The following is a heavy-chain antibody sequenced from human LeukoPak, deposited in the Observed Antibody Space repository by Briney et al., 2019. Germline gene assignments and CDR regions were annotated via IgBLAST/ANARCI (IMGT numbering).Heavy chain of an antibody. V-gene: IGHV4-59*01. D-gene: IGHD6-19*01. CDR3: AREDRGSGWPYYMDV. J-gene: IGHJ6*03. CDR2: IHYSGTT. Sequence: PSETLSLTCTVSGGSISGYYWSWIRQPPGKGLEWLGYIHYSGTTNYNPSLKSRVTISVDTSRNQFSLKRSSVTAADTAVYYCAREDRGSGWPYYMDVWGKGTTVTVSS. CDR1: GGSISGYY.